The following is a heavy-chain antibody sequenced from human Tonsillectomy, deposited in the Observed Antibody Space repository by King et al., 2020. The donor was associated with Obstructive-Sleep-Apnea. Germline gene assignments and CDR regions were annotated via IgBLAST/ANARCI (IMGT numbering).Heavy chain of an antibody. CDR3: ARGTSWRDFDY. CDR1: GFTFSNYA. J-gene: IGHJ4*02. V-gene: IGHV3-30*04. D-gene: IGHD2-2*01. Sequence: VQLVESGGGVVQPGRSLRLSCAASGFTFSNYAMYWVRQAPGKGLECVPIISYDGKTKHYADSVMGRFTISRDNSKNTLYLQMNSLRGEDTAMYYCARGTSWRDFDYWGQGTLVTVSS. CDR2: ISYDGKTK.